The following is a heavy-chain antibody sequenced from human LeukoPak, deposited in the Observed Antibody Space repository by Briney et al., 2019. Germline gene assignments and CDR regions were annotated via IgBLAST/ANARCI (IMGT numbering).Heavy chain of an antibody. CDR2: MNPNSGNT. CDR3: ARGVYDILTGYFNNDPVDY. Sequence: ASVKVSCKASGYTFTSYDINWVRQATGQGLEWMGWMNPNSGNTGYAQKFQGRGTMTRNTSISTAYMGLSSLRSEDTAVYYCARGVYDILTGYFNNDPVDYCGQGNLVTVSS. CDR1: GYTFTSYD. J-gene: IGHJ4*02. D-gene: IGHD3-9*01. V-gene: IGHV1-8*01.